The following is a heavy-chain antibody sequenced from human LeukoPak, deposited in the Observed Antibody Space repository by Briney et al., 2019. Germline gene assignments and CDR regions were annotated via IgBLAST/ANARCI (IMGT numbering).Heavy chain of an antibody. J-gene: IGHJ4*02. CDR1: GGSISSSSYY. CDR2: IYYSGST. CDR3: ARHDLLSDEHFALDY. Sequence: SETLSLTCTVSGGSISSSSYYWGWIRQPPGKGLEWIGSIYYSGSTYYNPSLKSRVTISVDTSKNQFSLKLSSVTAADTAVYYCARHDLLSDEHFALDYWGQGTLVTVSS. D-gene: IGHD2/OR15-2a*01. V-gene: IGHV4-39*01.